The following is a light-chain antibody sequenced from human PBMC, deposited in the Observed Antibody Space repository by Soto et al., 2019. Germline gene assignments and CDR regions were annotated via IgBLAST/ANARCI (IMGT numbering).Light chain of an antibody. V-gene: IGKV3-20*01. CDR1: QSVSSSY. J-gene: IGKJ4*01. Sequence: EIVLTQSPGTLSLSPGERATLSCRASQSVSSSYLAWYQQKPGQAPRLLIYGASSRATGIPDRFSGSGSGTDFTLTISRLEPEDFAVYYGQQYESSPLTFGGGTKVEIK. CDR3: QQYESSPLT. CDR2: GAS.